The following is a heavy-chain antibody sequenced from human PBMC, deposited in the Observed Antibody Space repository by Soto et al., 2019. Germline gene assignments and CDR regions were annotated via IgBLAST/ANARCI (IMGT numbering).Heavy chain of an antibody. CDR2: IYHVGST. CDR3: ATSYGAFDY. J-gene: IGHJ4*02. Sequence: SETLSLTCTVSGGSISSGGHYWSWIRQHPGKGLEWIGYIYHVGSTYYKPSLKSRVTISVDTSKNQFSLKLGSVTAADTAVYYCATSYGAFDYWGQGXLVTVSS. CDR1: GGSISSGGHY. V-gene: IGHV4-31*03. D-gene: IGHD4-17*01.